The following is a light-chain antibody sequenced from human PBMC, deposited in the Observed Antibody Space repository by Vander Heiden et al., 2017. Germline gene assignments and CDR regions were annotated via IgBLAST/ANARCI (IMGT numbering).Light chain of an antibody. CDR3: SSYTGTSTPL. CDR2: DVS. V-gene: IGLV2-14*03. Sequence: QSALSQPASVSGSPGQSITISCTGNSSDIGEYNSVSWYQQYPGKAPKLIIYDVSHRPSLISNRFSGSKSGTTASLTISRLQPDDEADYFCSSYTGTSTPLFGGGTKLTVL. CDR1: SSDIGEYNS. J-gene: IGLJ2*01.